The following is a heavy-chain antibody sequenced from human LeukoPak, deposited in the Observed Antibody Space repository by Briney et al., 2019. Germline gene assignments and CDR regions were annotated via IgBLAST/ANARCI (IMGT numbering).Heavy chain of an antibody. CDR1: GGSFSGYY. J-gene: IGHJ4*02. V-gene: IGHV4-34*01. Sequence: SETLSLTCAVYGGSFSGYYWSWIRQPPGKGLEWIGEINHSGSTNYNPSLKSRVTISVDTSKNQFSLKLTSVTAADTAVYYCARVTTGGYYNCWGQGTLVTVSS. CDR2: INHSGST. CDR3: ARVTTGGYYNC. D-gene: IGHD3-22*01.